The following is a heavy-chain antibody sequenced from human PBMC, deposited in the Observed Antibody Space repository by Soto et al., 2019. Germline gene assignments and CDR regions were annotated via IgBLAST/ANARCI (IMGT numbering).Heavy chain of an antibody. D-gene: IGHD3-22*01. CDR2: ISGSGGST. CDR1: GFTFSSYA. V-gene: IGHV3-23*01. CDR3: AKDYDYYDSSGYYCRYFDY. J-gene: IGHJ4*02. Sequence: GGSLRLSCAASGFTFSSYAMSWVRQAPGKGLEWVSAISGSGGSTYYADSVKGRFTISRDNSKNTLYLQMNSLRAEDTAVYYCAKDYDYYDSSGYYCRYFDYWGQGTLVTV.